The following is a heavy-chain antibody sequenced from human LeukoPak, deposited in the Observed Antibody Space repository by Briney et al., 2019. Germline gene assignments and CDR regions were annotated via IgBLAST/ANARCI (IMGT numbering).Heavy chain of an antibody. Sequence: GSSVKVSCKASGGTFSSYAISWVRQAPGPGLEWMGGIIPIFGTANYAQKFQGRVTITTDESTSQAYMELSSLRSEDTAVYYWASGAGYCSGGSCRCLDYWGQGTLVTVSS. V-gene: IGHV1-69*05. CDR3: ASGAGYCSGGSCRCLDY. CDR1: GGTFSSYA. D-gene: IGHD2-15*01. CDR2: IIPIFGTA. J-gene: IGHJ4*02.